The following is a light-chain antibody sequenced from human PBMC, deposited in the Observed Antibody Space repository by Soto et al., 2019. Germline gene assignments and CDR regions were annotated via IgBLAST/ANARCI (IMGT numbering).Light chain of an antibody. Sequence: ILMSQSPSSLSASIGDRVKITCRASQDLGKWLAWYQQKPGKAPKLLIHKSYTLSEGVPSRFSGFGSGTEYILTISDLQPDDFGTYFCQQYTSYWTFGQGTMVEIK. V-gene: IGKV1-5*03. CDR3: QQYTSYWT. CDR2: KSY. J-gene: IGKJ1*01. CDR1: QDLGKW.